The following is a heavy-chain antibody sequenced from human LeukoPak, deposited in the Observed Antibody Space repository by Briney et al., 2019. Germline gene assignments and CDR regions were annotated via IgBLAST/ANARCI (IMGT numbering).Heavy chain of an antibody. D-gene: IGHD6-13*01. V-gene: IGHV3-23*01. J-gene: IGHJ3*02. CDR1: GFTFSSYA. CDR3: AKGLSSWYDDAFDI. Sequence: GGSLRLSCAASGFTFSSYAMSWVRQAPGKGLEWVSAKGRFTISRDNSKNTLYLQMNSLRAEDTAVYYCAKGLSSWYDDAFDIWGQGTMVTVSS.